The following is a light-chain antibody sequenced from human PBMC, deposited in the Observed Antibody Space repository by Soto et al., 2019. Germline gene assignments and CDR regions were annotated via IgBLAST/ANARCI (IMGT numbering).Light chain of an antibody. J-gene: IGKJ1*01. Sequence: EIVMTQSPATLSVSPGERATISCRASQSISINLAWFQQKPGQAPRLLIFGASTRDNGIRARFSGSGSGTEFTLTSSSLHSEDFAVYYCQHYDNWPLTFGQGTKVEIK. V-gene: IGKV3-15*01. CDR3: QHYDNWPLT. CDR2: GAS. CDR1: QSISIN.